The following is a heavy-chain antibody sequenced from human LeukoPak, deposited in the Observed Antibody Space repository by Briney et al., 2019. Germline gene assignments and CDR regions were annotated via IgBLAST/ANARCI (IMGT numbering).Heavy chain of an antibody. Sequence: GGSLRLSCAASGFTFSTYSMSWVLQPPGKGLEWISYISSSSSVIYYADSVKGRFTISRDNAKNSLFLQMNSLGAGDTAVYYCASPGPPPLDGNFDYWGQGTLVTVSS. CDR2: ISSSSSVI. J-gene: IGHJ4*02. V-gene: IGHV3-48*01. CDR1: GFTFSTYS. CDR3: ASPGPPPLDGNFDY. D-gene: IGHD1-1*01.